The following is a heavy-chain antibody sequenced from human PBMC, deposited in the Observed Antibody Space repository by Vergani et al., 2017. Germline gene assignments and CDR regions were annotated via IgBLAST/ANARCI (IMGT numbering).Heavy chain of an antibody. CDR3: ASDNRLSSSWYGNWFDP. Sequence: QVQLVQSGAEVKKPGSSVKVSCKASGGTFSSYAISWVRQAPGQGLEWMGGIIPIFGTANYAQKFQGRVTITADKSTSTAYMELGSLRSDDTAVYYCASDNRLSSSWYGNWFDPWGQGTLVTVSS. D-gene: IGHD6-13*01. J-gene: IGHJ5*02. CDR2: IIPIFGTA. V-gene: IGHV1-69*06. CDR1: GGTFSSYA.